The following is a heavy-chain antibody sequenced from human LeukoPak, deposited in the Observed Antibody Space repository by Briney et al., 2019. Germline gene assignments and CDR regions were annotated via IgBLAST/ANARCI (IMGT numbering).Heavy chain of an antibody. Sequence: TAGSLRLSCAASGFTFSSYWMSWVRQAPGKGLEWVVNIKQDGSEKYYVYSVNGRFTISRDNAKNSLYLQMNSLRAEDTAVYYCARAQGSSGKWYYWGQGTLVTVSS. V-gene: IGHV3-7*01. CDR3: ARAQGSSGKWYY. CDR2: IKQDGSEK. D-gene: IGHD3-22*01. J-gene: IGHJ4*02. CDR1: GFTFSSYW.